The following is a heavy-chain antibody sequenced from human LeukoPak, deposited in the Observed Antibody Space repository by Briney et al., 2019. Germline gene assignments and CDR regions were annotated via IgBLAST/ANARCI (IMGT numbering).Heavy chain of an antibody. J-gene: IGHJ4*02. CDR2: IYYSGST. CDR1: GGSISSYY. D-gene: IGHD5-18*01. CDR3: ARGYSYGHFDY. V-gene: IGHV4-59*01. Sequence: SETLSLTCTVSGGSISSYYWSWIRQPPGKGLEWIGYIYYSGSTNYNPSLKSRVTISVDTSKNQFSLKLSSVTAADTAVYYCARGYSYGHFDYWGQGTLVTVSS.